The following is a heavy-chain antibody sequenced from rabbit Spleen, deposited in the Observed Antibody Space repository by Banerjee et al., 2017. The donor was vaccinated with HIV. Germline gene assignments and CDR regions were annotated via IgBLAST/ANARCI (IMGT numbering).Heavy chain of an antibody. D-gene: IGHD8-1*01. CDR2: IEPIFGNT. J-gene: IGHJ6*01. V-gene: IGHV1S47*01. CDR3: ARDSGSSFSSYGMDL. Sequence: QEQLVESGGGLVQPGGSLKLSCKASGFDFNNYGVSWVRQAPGKGLEWIGYIEPIFGNTYYANWVNGRFTISSHNAQNTLYLQLSSLTAADTATYFCARDSGSSFSSYGMDLWGQGTLVTVS. CDR1: GFDFNNYG.